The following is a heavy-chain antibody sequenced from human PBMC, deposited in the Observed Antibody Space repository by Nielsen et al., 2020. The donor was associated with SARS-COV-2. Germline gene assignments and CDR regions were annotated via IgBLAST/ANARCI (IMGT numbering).Heavy chain of an antibody. J-gene: IGHJ4*02. CDR3: ARDSFPYVAVAGTFDY. CDR2: IKQDGSEK. Sequence: GESLKISCAASGFTFSSYGMHWVRQAPGKGLEWVANIKQDGSEKYYVDSVKGRFTISRDNAKNSLYLQMNSLRAEDTAVYYCARDSFPYVAVAGTFDYWGQGTLVTVSS. V-gene: IGHV3-7*03. CDR1: GFTFSSYG. D-gene: IGHD6-19*01.